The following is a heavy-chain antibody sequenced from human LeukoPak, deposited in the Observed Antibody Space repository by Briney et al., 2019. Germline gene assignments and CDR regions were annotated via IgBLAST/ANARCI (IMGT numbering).Heavy chain of an antibody. Sequence: SETPSLTCTVSGGSISSGSYYWSWIRQPAGKGLEWIGRIYTSGSTNYNPSLKSRVTISVDTSKNQFSLKLSSVTAADAAVYYCARGRLIAAAGRREDYFDYWGQGTLVTVSS. D-gene: IGHD6-13*01. CDR3: ARGRLIAAAGRREDYFDY. V-gene: IGHV4-61*02. J-gene: IGHJ4*02. CDR1: GGSISSGSYY. CDR2: IYTSGST.